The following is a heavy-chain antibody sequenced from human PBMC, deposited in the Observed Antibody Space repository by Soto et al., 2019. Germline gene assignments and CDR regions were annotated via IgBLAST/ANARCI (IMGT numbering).Heavy chain of an antibody. D-gene: IGHD6-6*01. Sequence: QVQLQQWGAGLLKPSETLSLTCAVYGGSFSGYYWTWIRQPPGKGLEWIGEINHSGNTNYNPSLKSRVTLSLDMSKNQFSLKLRSVTAADTAVYYCARGFHSSALFSRYTKFDNWCQGTLVTVSS. V-gene: IGHV4-34*01. CDR3: ARGFHSSALFSRYTKFDN. J-gene: IGHJ4*02. CDR1: GGSFSGYY. CDR2: INHSGNT.